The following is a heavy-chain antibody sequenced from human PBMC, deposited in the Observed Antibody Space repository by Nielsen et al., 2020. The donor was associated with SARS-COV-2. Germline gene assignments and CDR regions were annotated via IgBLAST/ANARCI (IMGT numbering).Heavy chain of an antibody. Sequence: SETLSLTCTVSGGSISIDHCSWIRQAPGKGLEWIGQMSSSGSANSNPSLKSRVTISLDTSKNQFSLKLTSVTAADTSVYYCAILFAGGGGRGYWGQGNLVTVSS. CDR1: GGSISIDH. J-gene: IGHJ4*02. CDR3: AILFAGGGGRGY. CDR2: MSSSGSA. D-gene: IGHD3-16*01. V-gene: IGHV4-4*09.